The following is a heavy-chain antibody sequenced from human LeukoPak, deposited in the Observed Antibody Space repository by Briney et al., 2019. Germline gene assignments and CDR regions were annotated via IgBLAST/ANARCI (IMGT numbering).Heavy chain of an antibody. Sequence: HPGGSLRLSCAASGFTFSSYSMNWVRQAPGKGLEWVAFIRYDGSNKYYADSVKGRFTISRDNSKNTLYLQMNSLRAEDTAVYYCAKDPYSGYGPGGFYYYYMDVWGKGTTVTISS. CDR1: GFTFSSYS. J-gene: IGHJ6*03. D-gene: IGHD5-12*01. CDR3: AKDPYSGYGPGGFYYYYMDV. CDR2: IRYDGSNK. V-gene: IGHV3-30*02.